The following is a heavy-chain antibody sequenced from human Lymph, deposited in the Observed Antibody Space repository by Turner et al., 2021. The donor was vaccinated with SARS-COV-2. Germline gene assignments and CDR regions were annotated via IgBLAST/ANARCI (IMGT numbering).Heavy chain of an antibody. CDR2: KPYDGLNK. Sequence: HVQLVESGGGVVQPGRSLRLSCSASGFPFSSYAMYWGRQAPGKGLGWVAVKPYDGLNKYYADSVKGRLTISRDNSKNTLYLQMNSLRAEDTAVYYCARDFEQLVQFDYYGMDVWGQGTTVTVSS. D-gene: IGHD6-6*01. CDR1: GFPFSSYA. CDR3: ARDFEQLVQFDYYGMDV. V-gene: IGHV3-30-3*01. J-gene: IGHJ6*02.